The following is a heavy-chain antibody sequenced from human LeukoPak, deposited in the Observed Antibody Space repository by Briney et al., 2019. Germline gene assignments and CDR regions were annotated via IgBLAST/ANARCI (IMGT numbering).Heavy chain of an antibody. D-gene: IGHD3-22*01. Sequence: GGSRRLSCAASGFTFSSYAMSWVRQAPGKGLEWVSAISGSGGSTYYADSVKGRFTISRDNSKNTLYLQMNSLRAEDTAVYYCAKDLYDSSLKYYYYYYMDVWGKGTTVTVSS. CDR2: ISGSGGST. J-gene: IGHJ6*03. CDR3: AKDLYDSSLKYYYYYYMDV. CDR1: GFTFSSYA. V-gene: IGHV3-23*01.